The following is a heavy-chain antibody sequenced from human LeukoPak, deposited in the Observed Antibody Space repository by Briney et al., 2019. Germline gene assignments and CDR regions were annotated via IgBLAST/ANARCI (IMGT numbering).Heavy chain of an antibody. D-gene: IGHD3-10*01. V-gene: IGHV4-4*07. CDR3: ARGVLLWFRETTNAFDI. J-gene: IGHJ3*02. Sequence: PSETLSLTCTVSGGSISGYYWSWIRQPAGKGLEWIGRIYTSGSTNYNPSLKSRVTMSVDTSKNQFSLKLSSVTAADTAVYYCARGVLLWFRETTNAFDIWGQGTMVTVSS. CDR2: IYTSGST. CDR1: GGSISGYY.